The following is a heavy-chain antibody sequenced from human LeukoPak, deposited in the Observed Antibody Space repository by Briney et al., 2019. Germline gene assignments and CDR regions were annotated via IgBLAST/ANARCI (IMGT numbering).Heavy chain of an antibody. CDR2: IYSSGST. J-gene: IGHJ4*02. D-gene: IGHD5-18*01. Sequence: PSETLSLTCTVSGGSISSSSYYWGWIRQPPGKGLEWIGYIYSSGSTDYNPSLKSRATISLDTPNHQFSLKLTSVTAADTAVYYCARHVGIHLWSLYFDYWGQGSLVTVSS. CDR3: ARHVGIHLWSLYFDY. CDR1: GGSISSSSYY. V-gene: IGHV4-61*05.